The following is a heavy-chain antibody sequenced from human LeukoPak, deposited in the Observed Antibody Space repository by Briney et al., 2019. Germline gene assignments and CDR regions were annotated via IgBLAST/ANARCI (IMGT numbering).Heavy chain of an antibody. CDR3: VRADSSGYYTFDY. D-gene: IGHD3-22*01. CDR2: ISSSSYI. J-gene: IGHJ4*02. V-gene: IGHV3-21*01. Sequence: GGSLRLSCAASGFTFSSYSMYWVRQAPGNGLEWVSSISSSSYIYYADSVKGRFTISRDNAKNSLYLQMNSLRAEDTAVYYCVRADSSGYYTFDYWGQGTLVTVSS. CDR1: GFTFSSYS.